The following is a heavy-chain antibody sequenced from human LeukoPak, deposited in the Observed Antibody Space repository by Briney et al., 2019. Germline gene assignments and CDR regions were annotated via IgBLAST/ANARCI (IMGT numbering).Heavy chain of an antibody. CDR2: ISGSGGST. CDR1: GFTFSSYA. J-gene: IGHJ4*02. D-gene: IGHD5-24*01. Sequence: KPGGSLRLSCAASGFTFSSYAMTWVRQAPGKGLECVSMISGSGGSTYYADSVKGRFTISRDNSENTLYLQMDSLRAEDTAVYYCAKDRDGYNFSPLKYWGQGTLVTVSS. CDR3: AKDRDGYNFSPLKY. V-gene: IGHV3-23*01.